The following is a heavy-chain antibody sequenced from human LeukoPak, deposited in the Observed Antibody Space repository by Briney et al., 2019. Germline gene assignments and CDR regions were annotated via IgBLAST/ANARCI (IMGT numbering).Heavy chain of an antibody. J-gene: IGHJ4*02. CDR1: GGIFSGYA. CDR3: ARHSGYSNYGAFDY. Sequence: ASVKVSCKASGGIFSGYAISWVRQAPGQGLEWMGRIIPILGIANYAQKFQGRVTITADKSTSTAYMDLSSLRSEDTAVYYCARHSGYSNYGAFDYWGQGTLVTVSS. D-gene: IGHD4-11*01. CDR2: IIPILGIA. V-gene: IGHV1-69*04.